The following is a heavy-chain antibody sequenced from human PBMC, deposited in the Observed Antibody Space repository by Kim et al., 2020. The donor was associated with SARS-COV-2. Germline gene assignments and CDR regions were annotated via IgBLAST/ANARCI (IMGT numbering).Heavy chain of an antibody. Sequence: ASVKVSCKVSGYTLTELSMHWVRQAPGKGLEWMGGFDPGDGETIYAQKFQGRVTMTEDTSTDTAYVELSSLRSEDTAVYYCATGRVAGPPAWFDPWGQGTLVTVSS. CDR1: GYTLTELS. D-gene: IGHD2-15*01. J-gene: IGHJ5*02. CDR2: FDPGDGET. CDR3: ATGRVAGPPAWFDP. V-gene: IGHV1-24*01.